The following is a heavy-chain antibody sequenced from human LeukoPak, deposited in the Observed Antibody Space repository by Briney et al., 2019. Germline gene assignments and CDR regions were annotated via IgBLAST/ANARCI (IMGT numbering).Heavy chain of an antibody. Sequence: GGSLRLSCAASGFTFSSYAMGWVRQFPGKGLEWVSAINGGGSTYHADSVKGRFTISRDNSKNTLHLQTTSLRAEDTAVYYCAKDERGYSYGYDYWGQGTLVTVSS. CDR1: GFTFSSYA. CDR3: AKDERGYSYGYDY. CDR2: INGGGST. J-gene: IGHJ4*02. V-gene: IGHV3-23*01. D-gene: IGHD5-18*01.